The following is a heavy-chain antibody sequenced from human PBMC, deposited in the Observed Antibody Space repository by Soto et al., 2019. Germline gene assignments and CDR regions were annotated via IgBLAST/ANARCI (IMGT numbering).Heavy chain of an antibody. D-gene: IGHD1-26*01. CDR2: IIPILGIA. CDR3: ARVGIVGARGAFDI. V-gene: IGHV1-69*02. J-gene: IGHJ3*02. Sequence: QVQLVQSGAEVKKPGSSVKVSCKASGGTFSSYTISWVRQAPGQGLEWMGRIIPILGIANYAQKFQGRVTITADKSTSTAYMELSSLRSEDTAVYYCARVGIVGARGAFDIWGQGTMVTVSS. CDR1: GGTFSSYT.